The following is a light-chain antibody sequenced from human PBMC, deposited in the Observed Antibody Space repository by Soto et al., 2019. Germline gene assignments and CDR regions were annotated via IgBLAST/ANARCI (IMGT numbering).Light chain of an antibody. CDR3: QQFGDSPLT. V-gene: IGKV3-20*01. J-gene: IGKJ4*01. Sequence: EIVLTQSPGTLSLSPGERATLFCRASQSVTGSHLAWYQQKPGQAPRLLIYGASNRATPIPDRFSGSGSGTDFTLSISRLEPEDFAVYYCQQFGDSPLTFGGGTKVEIK. CDR1: QSVTGSH. CDR2: GAS.